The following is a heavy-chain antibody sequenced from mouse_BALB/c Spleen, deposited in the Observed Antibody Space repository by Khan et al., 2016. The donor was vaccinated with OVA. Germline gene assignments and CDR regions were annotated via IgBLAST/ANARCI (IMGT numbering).Heavy chain of an antibody. CDR3: AREGAYYRSDGWFAY. J-gene: IGHJ3*01. V-gene: IGHV1-4*01. CDR2: IIPSSDYS. D-gene: IGHD2-14*01. Sequence: VQLQESGAELARPGASVKMSCKASGYTFSTYTIHWVKQRPGQGLEWIGYIIPSSDYSNYNQKFKDKATLTADKSSSTAYMQLSSLTSEDSAVYYCAREGAYYRSDGWFAYWGQGTLGTVSA. CDR1: GYTFSTYT.